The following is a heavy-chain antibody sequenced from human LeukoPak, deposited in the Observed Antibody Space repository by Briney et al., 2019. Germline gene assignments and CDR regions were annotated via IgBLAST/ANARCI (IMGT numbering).Heavy chain of an antibody. CDR3: ARAAFVMGPDY. CDR2: IYYSGST. Sequence: SQTLALTCTVSGGSISSGGYYWSWSRQHPGTGLEWIGYIYYSGSTYYNPSLKSRVTISIDTSKNQFSLKLSSVTAADTAVYYCARAAFVMGPDYWGQGTLVTVSS. D-gene: IGHD2-8*01. J-gene: IGHJ4*02. V-gene: IGHV4-31*03. CDR1: GGSISSGGYY.